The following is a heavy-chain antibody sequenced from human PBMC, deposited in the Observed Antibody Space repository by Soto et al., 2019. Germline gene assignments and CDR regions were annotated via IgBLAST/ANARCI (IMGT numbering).Heavy chain of an antibody. J-gene: IGHJ6*02. D-gene: IGHD2-21*01. Sequence: QAQLVQSGAEVKKPGASVNVSCKASGYDYLTYAITWVRQRPGQGLEWMGWISTLNGNTNYAQNFQGRVTMTTDTSTRIVHLELRSLRSDDTSVYYCARWVPVWLPDYYGMDVWGQGTTVTVSS. V-gene: IGHV1-18*01. CDR1: GYDYLTYA. CDR2: ISTLNGNT. CDR3: ARWVPVWLPDYYGMDV.